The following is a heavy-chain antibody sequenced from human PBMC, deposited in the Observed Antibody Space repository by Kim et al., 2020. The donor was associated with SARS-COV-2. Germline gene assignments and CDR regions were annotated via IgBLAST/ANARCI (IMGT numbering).Heavy chain of an antibody. CDR2: IYYSGST. J-gene: IGHJ4*02. CDR1: GGSISSSSYY. V-gene: IGHV4-39*01. CDR3: ARLGSGNDFWSGYPHTFGY. Sequence: SETLSLTCTVSGGSISSSSYYWGWIRQPPGKGLEWIGSIYYSGSTYYNPSLKSRVTISVDTSKNQFSLKLSSVTAADTAVYYCARLGSGNDFWSGYPHTFGYWGQGTLVTVSS. D-gene: IGHD3-3*01.